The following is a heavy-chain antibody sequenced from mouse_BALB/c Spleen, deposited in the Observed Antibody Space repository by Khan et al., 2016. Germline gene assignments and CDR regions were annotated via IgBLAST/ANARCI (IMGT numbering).Heavy chain of an antibody. J-gene: IGHJ3*01. V-gene: IGHV3-2*02. Sequence: EVQLQESGPGLVKPSQSLSLTCTVTGYSITSDYAWNWIRQFPGNKLEWMGYISYSGSTSYTPSLKSRISITRDTSKNQFFLQLNSVTTEDTATYYWARNGNRDERTWFAYWGQGTLVTVSA. CDR3: ARNGNRDERTWFAY. D-gene: IGHD2-14*01. CDR2: ISYSGST. CDR1: GYSITSDYA.